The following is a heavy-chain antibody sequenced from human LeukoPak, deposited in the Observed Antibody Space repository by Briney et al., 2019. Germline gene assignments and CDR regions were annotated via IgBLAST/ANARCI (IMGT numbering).Heavy chain of an antibody. V-gene: IGHV4-39*01. CDR1: GGSISSSSYY. CDR2: IYYSGST. CDR3: ARLSWWIQLWITRGPHFDY. D-gene: IGHD5-18*01. Sequence: PSETLSLTCTVSGGSISSSSYYWGWIRQPPGKGLEWIGSIYYSGSTYYNPSLKSRVTISVDTSKNQFSLKLSSVTAADTAVYYCARLSWWIQLWITRGPHFDYWGQGTLVTVSS. J-gene: IGHJ4*02.